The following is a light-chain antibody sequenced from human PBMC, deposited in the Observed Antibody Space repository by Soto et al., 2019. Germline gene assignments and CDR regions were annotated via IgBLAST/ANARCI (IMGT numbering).Light chain of an antibody. CDR3: AAWDDSLSGWV. V-gene: IGLV1-47*02. CDR2: SNN. Sequence: QSVLTQPPSESGTPGQRVTISCSGSSSNIGGNYVYWYQQLPGTAPKLLIYSNNQRPSGVPDRFSGSKSGTSASLAISGLRSEDEADYYCAAWDDSLSGWVFGGGIKLTVL. CDR1: SSNIGGNY. J-gene: IGLJ3*02.